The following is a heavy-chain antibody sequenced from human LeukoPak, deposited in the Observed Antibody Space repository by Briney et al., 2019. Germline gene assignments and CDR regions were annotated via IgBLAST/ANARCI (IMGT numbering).Heavy chain of an antibody. D-gene: IGHD1-26*01. CDR3: ARGGVGATDDFDY. Sequence: SETLSLTCTVSGGSFSSYYWSWIRQPPGEGLEWIAYISDSGGSDYNPSLRGRVTISLDTSKNQFSLRLTSVTAADTAVYYCARGGVGATDDFDYWGQGTLVTVSS. J-gene: IGHJ4*02. CDR1: GGSFSSYY. V-gene: IGHV4-59*01. CDR2: ISDSGGS.